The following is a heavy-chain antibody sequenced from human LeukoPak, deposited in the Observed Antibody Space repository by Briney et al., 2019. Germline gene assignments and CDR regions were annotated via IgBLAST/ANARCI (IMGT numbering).Heavy chain of an antibody. CDR3: ARDAFRSGWLS. D-gene: IGHD6-19*01. CDR1: GFTFSTHE. V-gene: IGHV3-48*03. J-gene: IGHJ4*02. Sequence: GGSLRLSCAASGFTFSTHEMNWVRQAPGKGLEWVSYISSSGSTTYYADSVKGRFTISRDNAKNSLYLQMNSLRAEDTAVYYCARDAFRSGWLSWGQGTLVTVSS. CDR2: ISSSGSTT.